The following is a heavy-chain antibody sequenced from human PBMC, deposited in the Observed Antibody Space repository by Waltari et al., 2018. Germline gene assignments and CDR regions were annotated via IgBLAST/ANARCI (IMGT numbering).Heavy chain of an antibody. CDR2: IYYSGST. J-gene: IGHJ4*02. V-gene: IGHV4-59*01. CDR1: GGSISSYY. Sequence: QVQLQESGPGLVKPSETLSLTCTVSGGSISSYYWSWIRQPPGKGLEWIGYIYYSGSTTYTPSLKSRVTISVDTSKNQFSLKLGSVTAADTAVYYCARGGVGDFDYWGQGTLVTVSS. D-gene: IGHD3-16*01. CDR3: ARGGVGDFDY.